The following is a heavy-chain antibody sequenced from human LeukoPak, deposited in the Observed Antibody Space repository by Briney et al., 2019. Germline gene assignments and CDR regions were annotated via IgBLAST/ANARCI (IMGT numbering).Heavy chain of an antibody. Sequence: PGGSLRLSCAASGFTFNNYAMNWVRQAPGKGLEWVSAITIGATDTFYLDSVKGRFTISRDNSKNTPYLQMSSLRVEDTAIYYCAKSRAPDTTLLFDYWGQGTLVTVSS. V-gene: IGHV3-23*01. J-gene: IGHJ4*02. CDR2: ITIGATDT. CDR1: GFTFNNYA. D-gene: IGHD1-1*01. CDR3: AKSRAPDTTLLFDY.